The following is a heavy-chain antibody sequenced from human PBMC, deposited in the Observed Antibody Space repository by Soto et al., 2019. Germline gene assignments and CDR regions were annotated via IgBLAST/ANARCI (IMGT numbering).Heavy chain of an antibody. CDR2: ISAHNGNT. J-gene: IGHJ4*02. CDR1: GYGFTTYG. D-gene: IGHD1-1*01. CDR3: ARGRYGDY. Sequence: QVHLVQSGAEVKKPGASVKVSCKGSGYGFTTYGITWVRQAPGQGLEWMAWISAHNGNTNYAQQVQGRVTVTRDTSTSTAYMELRSLRYDATAVYYCARGRYGDYWGQGALVTVSS. V-gene: IGHV1-18*01.